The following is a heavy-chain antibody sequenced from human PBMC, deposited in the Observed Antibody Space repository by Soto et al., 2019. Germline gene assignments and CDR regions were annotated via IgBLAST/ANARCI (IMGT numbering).Heavy chain of an antibody. CDR1: GGTFSSYA. J-gene: IGHJ2*01. CDR2: ITPIFGTA. CDR3: ARVRDSSGYLLFWYFDL. V-gene: IGHV1-69*12. D-gene: IGHD3-22*01. Sequence: QVQLVQSGAEVKKPGSSVKVSCKASGGTFSSYAISWVRQAPGQGLEWMGGITPIFGTANYAQKFQGRVTITADESTSTAYMELSSLRSEDTAVYYCARVRDSSGYLLFWYFDLWGRGTLVTVSS.